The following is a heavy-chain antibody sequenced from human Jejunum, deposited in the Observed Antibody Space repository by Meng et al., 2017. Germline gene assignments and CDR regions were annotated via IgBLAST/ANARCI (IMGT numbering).Heavy chain of an antibody. D-gene: IGHD1-26*01. V-gene: IGHV1-18*01. CDR3: VREGGSNPYYFEY. J-gene: IGHJ4*02. CDR1: GYPFTTYG. Sequence: QVQLVQSGAEVKKPGASVTVSCKASGYPFTTYGISWVRQAPGQGLEWMGWISAYYGSTNYAQRLQGRVTLTRDTSTSTVYMDLRSLRSDDTAVYYCVREGGSNPYYFEYWGQGTLVTVSS. CDR2: ISAYYGST.